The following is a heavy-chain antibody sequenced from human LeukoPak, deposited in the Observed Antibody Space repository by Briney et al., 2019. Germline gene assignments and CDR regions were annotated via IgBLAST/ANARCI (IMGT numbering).Heavy chain of an antibody. D-gene: IGHD2-8*01. CDR1: GGPISSGDYY. Sequence: SETLSPTCTVSGGPISSGDYYWSWIRQPPGKGLEWIGYIYYSGSTYYNPSLKSRVTISVDTSKNQFSLKLSSVTAADTAVCYCARSLRYCTNGVCYHYYYGMDVWGQGTTVTVSS. CDR3: ARSLRYCTNGVCYHYYYGMDV. J-gene: IGHJ6*02. V-gene: IGHV4-30-4*01. CDR2: IYYSGST.